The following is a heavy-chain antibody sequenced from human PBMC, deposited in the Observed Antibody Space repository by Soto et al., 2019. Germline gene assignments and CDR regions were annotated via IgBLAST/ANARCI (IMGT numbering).Heavy chain of an antibody. D-gene: IGHD1-1*01. Sequence: QVQLVQSGAEVKKPGSSVKVSCKASGDTFSTYSISWVRQAPGQGLEWMGGIIAMFGVAVYAQKFQGRVTITADDPTSTVYMVLSSLRSEDTAFYYCAREVQGNSSCHHTWFDPWGQGSLVTVSS. CDR1: GDTFSTYS. V-gene: IGHV1-69*01. J-gene: IGHJ5*02. CDR2: IIAMFGVA. CDR3: AREVQGNSSCHHTWFDP.